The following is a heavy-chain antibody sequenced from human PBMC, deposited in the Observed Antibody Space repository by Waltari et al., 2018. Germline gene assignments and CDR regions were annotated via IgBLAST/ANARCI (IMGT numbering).Heavy chain of an antibody. CDR3: ARQGERTIFGVVPDY. V-gene: IGHV1-69*13. Sequence: QVQLVQSGAEVKKPGSSVQVSCKASGGTFSSYAISWVRQAPGHGLEWMGGIIPIFGTANYAQKFQGRVTITADESTSTAYMELSSLRSEDTAVYYCARQGERTIFGVVPDYWGQGTLVTVSS. D-gene: IGHD3-3*01. CDR2: IIPIFGTA. J-gene: IGHJ4*02. CDR1: GGTFSSYA.